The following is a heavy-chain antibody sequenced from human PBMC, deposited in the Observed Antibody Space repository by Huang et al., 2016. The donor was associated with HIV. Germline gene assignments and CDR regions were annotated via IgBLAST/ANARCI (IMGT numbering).Heavy chain of an antibody. CDR1: GGSFSGSQ. CDR2: INHSGSA. D-gene: IGHD2-21*02. Sequence: QVRLEQWGAGLLKPSATLSLTYAVDGGSFSGSQWTWISPSPGKGLEWIGEINHSGSATYNPSLKTRVTITGDMSKNQCSLKMTSLTVTDTAVYFCARGLRFCCGGDCFPTHFQHWSQG. J-gene: IGHJ1*01. V-gene: IGHV4-34*02. CDR3: ARGLRFCCGGDCFPTHFQH.